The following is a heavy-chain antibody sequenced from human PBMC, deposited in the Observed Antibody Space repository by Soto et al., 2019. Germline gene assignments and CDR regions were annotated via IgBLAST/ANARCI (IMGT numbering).Heavy chain of an antibody. CDR1: GGSFSGHS. D-gene: IGHD3-22*01. CDR3: STRAYDTNGYYRFDP. V-gene: IGHV4-34*01. Sequence: SETLSLTCAVYGGSFSGHSWTWIRQSPGKGLERIGDINHSGRVNYSPSLKSRVTISLDTSKNQFSLTLSAVTAADTAMYYCSTRAYDTNGYYRFDPWGQGTLVTVSS. CDR2: INHSGRV. J-gene: IGHJ5*01.